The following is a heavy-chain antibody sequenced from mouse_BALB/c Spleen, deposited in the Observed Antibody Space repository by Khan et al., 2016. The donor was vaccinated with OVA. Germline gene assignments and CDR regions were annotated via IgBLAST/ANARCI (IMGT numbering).Heavy chain of an antibody. D-gene: IGHD2-1*01. Sequence: VQLKESGAELVKPGASVKLSCTASGFNIKDTYMHWVKQRPEQGPEWIGRIDPANGDIKYDPNFQDKATIAADTSSNKAYLQLSSLTSEDTAVYYDATLYGNTFAYWGQGTLVSVSA. J-gene: IGHJ3*01. CDR1: GFNIKDTY. V-gene: IGHV14-3*02. CDR2: IDPANGDI. CDR3: ATLYGNTFAY.